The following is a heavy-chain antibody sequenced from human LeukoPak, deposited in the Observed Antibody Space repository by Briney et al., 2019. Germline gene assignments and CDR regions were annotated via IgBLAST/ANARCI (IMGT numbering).Heavy chain of an antibody. Sequence: SETLSLTCSVSGGSISSAYFYGGWIRQPPGKRLEWIATIHYSGSIYYNPSFKSRVTLSVDTSKNQFSLKLSSVTAADTAVYYCARVVVPGYFDFWGQGTLVTVSS. CDR1: GGSISSAYFY. V-gene: IGHV4-39*07. CDR3: ARVVVPGYFDF. J-gene: IGHJ4*02. CDR2: IHYSGSI.